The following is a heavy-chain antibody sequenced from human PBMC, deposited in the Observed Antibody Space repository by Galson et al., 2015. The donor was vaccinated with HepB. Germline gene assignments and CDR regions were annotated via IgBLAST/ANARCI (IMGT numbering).Heavy chain of an antibody. D-gene: IGHD2-15*01. CDR2: MFYDGTET. CDR1: GFDFSIHG. CDR3: ARALSTGKRSGVFDS. Sequence: SLRLSCAASGFDFSIHGIHWVRQTPDKGLEWVAVMFYDGTETYVRDAVKGRFTLSRDKSRSTPHLQMTTLRADDTALYYCARALSTGKRSGVFDSWGQGTPVIVS. J-gene: IGHJ5*01. V-gene: IGHV3-30*12.